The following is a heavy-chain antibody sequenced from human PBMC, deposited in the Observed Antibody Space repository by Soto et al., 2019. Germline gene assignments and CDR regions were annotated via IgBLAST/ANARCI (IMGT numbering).Heavy chain of an antibody. J-gene: IGHJ4*02. Sequence: EVLLLESGGDLVQPGGSLRLACAASGLTFSRYALTWVRQAPGRGLEWVSSISGSGGATYYADSVKGRFAIYRDNSENTLYLQMNNLRAEDTALYYCAKDPNGDYVGVFDDWGQGTLVTVSS. CDR3: AKDPNGDYVGVFDD. CDR1: GLTFSRYA. D-gene: IGHD4-17*01. V-gene: IGHV3-23*01. CDR2: ISGSGGAT.